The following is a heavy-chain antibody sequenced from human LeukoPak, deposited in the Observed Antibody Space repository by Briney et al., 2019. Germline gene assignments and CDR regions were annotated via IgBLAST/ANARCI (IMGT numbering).Heavy chain of an antibody. Sequence: GGSLRLSCAASGFTFSSYSMKWVRQAPGKGLEWVSFIGSSISNISYADSVKGRFTISRDNAKNSLYLQMNSLRAEDTAVYYCAREGYYSGMDVWGQGTTVTVSS. CDR2: IGSSISNI. CDR1: GFTFSSYS. J-gene: IGHJ6*02. CDR3: AREGYYSGMDV. V-gene: IGHV3-21*01.